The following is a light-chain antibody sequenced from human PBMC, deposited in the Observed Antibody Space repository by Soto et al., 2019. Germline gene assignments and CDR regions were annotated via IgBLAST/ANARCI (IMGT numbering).Light chain of an antibody. Sequence: DLQMTQSPSSLSASVGDRVTITCRASQSISSYLNWYQQKPGKAPKLLIYAASSLQSGVPSRFSGSGSGTDFTLTISSLQPEDFATYYCQQSYSTPRIGGGTKVEIK. CDR1: QSISSY. J-gene: IGKJ4*01. CDR2: AAS. V-gene: IGKV1-39*01. CDR3: QQSYSTPR.